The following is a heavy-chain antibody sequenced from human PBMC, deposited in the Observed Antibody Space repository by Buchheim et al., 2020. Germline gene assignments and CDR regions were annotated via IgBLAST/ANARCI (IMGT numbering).Heavy chain of an antibody. CDR1: GFTFSSYG. V-gene: IGHV3-30*18. CDR3: AKDQIAAAVRYYYGMDV. CDR2: ISYDGSNK. D-gene: IGHD6-13*01. Sequence: QVQLVESGGGVVQPGGSLRLSCAASGFTFSSYGMHWVRQAPGKGLEWVAVISYDGSNKYYADSVKGRFTISRDNSKNTLYLQMNSLRAEDTAVYYCAKDQIAAAVRYYYGMDVWGQGTT. J-gene: IGHJ6*02.